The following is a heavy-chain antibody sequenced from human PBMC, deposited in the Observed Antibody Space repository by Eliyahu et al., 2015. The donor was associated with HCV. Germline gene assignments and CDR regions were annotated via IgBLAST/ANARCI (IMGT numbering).Heavy chain of an antibody. CDR3: TQNWGLYYFDY. CDR1: GFXFSGSA. J-gene: IGHJ4*02. V-gene: IGHV3-73*02. Sequence: EVQLVESGGGLVQPGGSLKLACAASGFXFSGSAXHWVRPVSGKGLGWVGRIRNKADNYATAYAASVKGRFTISRDDSRNTAYLQMNSLKTEDTAVYFCTQNWGLYYFDYWGQGTLVTVSS. CDR2: IRNKADNYAT. D-gene: IGHD7-27*01.